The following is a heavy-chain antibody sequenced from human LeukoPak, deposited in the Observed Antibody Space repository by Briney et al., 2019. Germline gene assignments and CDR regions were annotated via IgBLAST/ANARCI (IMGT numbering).Heavy chain of an antibody. D-gene: IGHD1-1*01. CDR1: GFTFSSYA. Sequence: GSLILSCAASGFTFSSYAMHWVRQAPAKGLEWVALISYDVSNKYYADSVKGRFTISRDNSKNTLYLQMNSLRAEDTAVYYCAKDLKWNLTDGFDYWGQGTLVTVSS. J-gene: IGHJ4*02. CDR3: AKDLKWNLTDGFDY. CDR2: ISYDVSNK. V-gene: IGHV3-30*18.